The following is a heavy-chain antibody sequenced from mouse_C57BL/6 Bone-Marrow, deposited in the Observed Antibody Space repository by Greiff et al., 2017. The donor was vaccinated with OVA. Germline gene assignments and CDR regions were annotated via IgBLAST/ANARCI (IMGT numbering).Heavy chain of an antibody. CDR1: GYTFTSYD. Sequence: QVQLQQSGPELVKPGASVKLSCKASGYTFTSYDINWVKQRPGQGLEWIGWIYPRDGSTKYNEKFKGKATLTVDTSSSTAYMELHSLTSEDSAVYFCARYRPYYYGSSFWYFDVWGTGTTVTVSS. CDR3: ARYRPYYYGSSFWYFDV. V-gene: IGHV1-85*01. J-gene: IGHJ1*03. D-gene: IGHD1-1*01. CDR2: IYPRDGST.